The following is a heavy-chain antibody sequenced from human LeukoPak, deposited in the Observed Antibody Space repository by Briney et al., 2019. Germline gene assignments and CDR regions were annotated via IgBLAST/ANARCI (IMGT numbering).Heavy chain of an antibody. V-gene: IGHV3-48*03. J-gene: IGHJ4*02. CDR3: ARAVAGGIFDY. CDR2: ISSSGSTI. Sequence: PGGSLRLSCAASGFTFSSYEMNWVRQAPGKGPECVSYISSSGSTIYYADSVKGRFTISRDNAKNSLYLQMNSLRAEDTAVCYCARAVAGGIFDYWGQGTLVTVSS. CDR1: GFTFSSYE. D-gene: IGHD6-19*01.